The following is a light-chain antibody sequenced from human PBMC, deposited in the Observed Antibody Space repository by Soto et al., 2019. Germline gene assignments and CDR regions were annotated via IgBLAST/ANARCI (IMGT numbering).Light chain of an antibody. CDR3: QQYNNWPRST. Sequence: VMTQSPATLSLSPGERATLSCRASQTINSNLAWYQQKPGQAPRLFIFRASSRSTGIPARFSGSGSGTEFNLTISSLQAEDFAVDYCQQYNNWPRSTFGGGTKVETK. CDR2: RAS. V-gene: IGKV3-15*01. J-gene: IGKJ4*01. CDR1: QTINSN.